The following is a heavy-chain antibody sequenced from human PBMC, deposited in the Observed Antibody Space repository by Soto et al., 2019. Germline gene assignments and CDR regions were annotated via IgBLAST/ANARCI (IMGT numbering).Heavy chain of an antibody. J-gene: IGHJ5*02. CDR1: GDSISSSY. CDR3: ARGYDWFDP. CDR2: IYYSGST. V-gene: IGHV4-59*01. D-gene: IGHD5-12*01. Sequence: QVQLQESGPGLVEPSETLSLTCSVSGDSISSSYWSWIRQPPGKGLEWIGYIYYSGSTNYIPSLKSRVTISLDTSKNQFSLKVSSVTAADTAVYYCARGYDWFDPWGQGTLVTVSS.